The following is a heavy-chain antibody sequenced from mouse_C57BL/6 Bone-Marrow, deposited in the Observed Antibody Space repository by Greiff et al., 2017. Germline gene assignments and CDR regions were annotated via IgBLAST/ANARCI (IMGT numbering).Heavy chain of an antibody. Sequence: QVQLQQSGAELVRPGASVKLSCKASGYTFTDYYINWVKQRPGQGLEWIARIYPGSGNTYYNEKFKGKATLTADKSSSTAYMQLSSLTSAYAAVYFCARVGYYCSRYAMDYWGQGTTVTVSS. J-gene: IGHJ4*01. D-gene: IGHD1-1*01. CDR3: ARVGYYCSRYAMDY. CDR1: GYTFTDYY. CDR2: IYPGSGNT. V-gene: IGHV1-76*01.